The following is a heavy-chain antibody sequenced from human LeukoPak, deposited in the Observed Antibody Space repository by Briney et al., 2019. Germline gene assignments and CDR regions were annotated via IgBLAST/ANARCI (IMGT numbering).Heavy chain of an antibody. J-gene: IGHJ3*01. D-gene: IGHD3-16*01. V-gene: IGHV3-7*01. CDR3: ARPAYTAAYDL. CDR1: GFTFSTYW. CDR2: MKGDGSEI. Sequence: GGSLRLSCAASGFTFSTYWVTWVRQAPGKGLEWVANMKGDGSEIHYVDSVKGHFTISRDNAKNSLYLQMNYLRAEDTAVYYCARPAYTAAYDLWGQGTMVTVSS.